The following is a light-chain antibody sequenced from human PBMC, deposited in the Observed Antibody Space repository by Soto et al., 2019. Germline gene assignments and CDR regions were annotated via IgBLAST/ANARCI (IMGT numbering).Light chain of an antibody. Sequence: QSVLTQPASVSGSPGQSITISCTGSSSDVGGYDYVSWYQQHPGKAPKLMIYAVSNRPSGVSNRFSGSKSGNTASLTISGLQAEDEADYYCSSYTSITSLGGVFGGGTKLTVL. V-gene: IGLV2-14*01. CDR1: SSDVGGYDY. J-gene: IGLJ2*01. CDR3: SSYTSITSLGGV. CDR2: AVS.